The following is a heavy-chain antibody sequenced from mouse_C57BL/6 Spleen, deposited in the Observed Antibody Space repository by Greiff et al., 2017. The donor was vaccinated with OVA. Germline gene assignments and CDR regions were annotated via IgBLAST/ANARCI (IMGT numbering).Heavy chain of an antibody. Sequence: VQLQQPGAELVRPGASVTLSCKASGYTFTDYEMHWVKQTPVHGLEWIGAIDPETGGTAYNQKFKGQAILTADKSSSTAYMELRSLTSEDSAVYYWTRGDFDYSGSSYGAYWGKGTLVTVSA. CDR3: TRGDFDYSGSSYGAY. CDR2: IDPETGGT. CDR1: GYTFTDYE. V-gene: IGHV1-15*01. D-gene: IGHD1-1*01. J-gene: IGHJ3*01.